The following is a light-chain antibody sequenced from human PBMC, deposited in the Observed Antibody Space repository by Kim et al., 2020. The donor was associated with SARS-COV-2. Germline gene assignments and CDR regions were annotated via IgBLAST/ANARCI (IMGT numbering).Light chain of an antibody. CDR2: DES. V-gene: IGKV3-11*01. Sequence: EIVLTQSPATLSLSPGERATLSCRASQSVSRYLAWYQQKPGQAPRLIIYDESNRATGLPARFSGGGSETEFTLTISSLEPEDFAVYYCQHRRTLTFCAGTKVAIK. J-gene: IGKJ3*01. CDR3: QHRRTLT. CDR1: QSVSRY.